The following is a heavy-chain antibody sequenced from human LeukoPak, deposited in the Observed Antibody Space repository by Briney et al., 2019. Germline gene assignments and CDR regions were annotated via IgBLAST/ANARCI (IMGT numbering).Heavy chain of an antibody. D-gene: IGHD3-10*01. CDR3: ATVHLVRGVIITANWFDP. CDR1: GYTLTESS. J-gene: IGHJ5*02. V-gene: IGHV1-24*01. CDR2: FDPEDGET. Sequence: GASVKVSCKVSGYTLTESSMHWVRQAPGKGLEWMGGFDPEDGETIYAQKFQGRVTMTEDTSTDTAYMELSSLRSEDTAVYYCATVHLVRGVIITANWFDPWGQGTLVTVSS.